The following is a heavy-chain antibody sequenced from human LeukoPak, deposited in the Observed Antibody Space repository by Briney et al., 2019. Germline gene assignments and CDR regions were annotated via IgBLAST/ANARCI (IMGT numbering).Heavy chain of an antibody. D-gene: IGHD3-22*01. J-gene: IGHJ4*02. CDR1: GFTFSSYG. CDR2: IRYDGSNK. V-gene: IGHV3-30*02. CDR3: AKDRQYYYDGSGNRYYFDY. Sequence: GGSLRLSCAASGFTFSSYGMHWVRQAPGKGLEWVAFIRYDGSNKYYADSVKGRFTISRDNSKNTLYLRMNSLRAEDTAVYYCAKDRQYYYDGSGNRYYFDYWGQGTLVTVSS.